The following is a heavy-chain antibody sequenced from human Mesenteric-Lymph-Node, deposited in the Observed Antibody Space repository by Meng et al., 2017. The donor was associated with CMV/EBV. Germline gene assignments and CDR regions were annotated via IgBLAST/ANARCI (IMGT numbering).Heavy chain of an antibody. CDR2: ILPILGIA. CDR1: GTFCIPA. V-gene: IGHV1-69*10. CDR3: ASDNCSSTSCWGWFDP. Sequence: GTFCIPALRWVIPPPVQAPDLMGGILPILGIANYAQQFPGLVTITADNSPTTAYMELSSLRSEDTAVYYCASDNCSSTSCWGWFDPWCQGTLVTVSS. J-gene: IGHJ5*02. D-gene: IGHD2-2*01.